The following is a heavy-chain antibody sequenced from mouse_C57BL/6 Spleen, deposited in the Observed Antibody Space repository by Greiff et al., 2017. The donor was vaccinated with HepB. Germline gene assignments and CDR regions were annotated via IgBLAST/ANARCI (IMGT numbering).Heavy chain of an antibody. CDR3: TIYYGNYDWYFDV. CDR1: GFTFSNYW. Sequence: EVKLEESGGGLVQPGGSMKLSCVASGFTFSNYWMNWVRQSPEKGLEWVAQIRLKSDNYATHYAESVKGRFTISRDDSKSSVYLQMNNLRAEDTGIYYCTIYYGNYDWYFDVWGTGTTVTVSS. V-gene: IGHV6-3*01. CDR2: IRLKSDNYAT. J-gene: IGHJ1*03. D-gene: IGHD2-1*01.